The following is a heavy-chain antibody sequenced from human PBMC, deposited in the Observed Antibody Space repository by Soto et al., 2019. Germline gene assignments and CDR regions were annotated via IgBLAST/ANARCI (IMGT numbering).Heavy chain of an antibody. V-gene: IGHV1-18*01. CDR2: ISAYNGNT. Sequence: ASVKVSCKASGYTFTSYGISWVRQAPGQGLEWMGWISAYNGNTNYAQKLQGRVTMTTDTSTSTAYMELSSLRSEDTAVYYCARSPYYYDSSAYLGYWGQGTLVTVSS. J-gene: IGHJ4*02. CDR1: GYTFTSYG. D-gene: IGHD3-22*01. CDR3: ARSPYYYDSSAYLGY.